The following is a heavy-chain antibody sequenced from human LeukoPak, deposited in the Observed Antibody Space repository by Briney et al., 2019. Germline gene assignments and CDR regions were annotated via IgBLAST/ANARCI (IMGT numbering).Heavy chain of an antibody. CDR2: IIPIFGTA. CDR1: GGTFSSYA. CDR3: ARFYYGSGGY. Sequence: SVKVSCKASGGTFSSYAISWVRQAPGQGLEWMGGIIPIFGTANYAQKFQGRVTMTRDTSISTAYMELSRLRSDDTAVYYCARFYYGSGGYWGQGTLVTVSS. J-gene: IGHJ4*02. D-gene: IGHD3-10*01. V-gene: IGHV1-69*05.